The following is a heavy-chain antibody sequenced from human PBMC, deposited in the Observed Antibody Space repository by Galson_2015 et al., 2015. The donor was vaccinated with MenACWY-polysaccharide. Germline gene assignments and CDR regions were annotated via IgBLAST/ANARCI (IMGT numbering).Heavy chain of an antibody. Sequence: GNNIYYADSEEGRFTISRDNFKSTLYLQMNSLRPEDTGVYYCARSYCDRTTCYGMDVWGQGTMVTVSS. V-gene: IGHV3-33*01. J-gene: IGHJ6*02. CDR3: ARSYCDRTTCYGMDV. CDR2: GNNI. D-gene: IGHD2-21*01.